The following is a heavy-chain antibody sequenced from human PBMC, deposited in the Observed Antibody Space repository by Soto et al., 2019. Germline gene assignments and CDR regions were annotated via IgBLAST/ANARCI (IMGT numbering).Heavy chain of an antibody. CDR1: GFTFSSYS. Sequence: PGGSLRLSCAASGFTFSSYSVNWVRQAPGKGLEWVSSISSSSSYIYYADSVKGRFTISRDNAKNSLYLQMNSLRAEDTAVYYCARANNDSSGSLRDYWGQGTLVTVSS. CDR2: ISSSSSYI. D-gene: IGHD3-22*01. V-gene: IGHV3-21*01. CDR3: ARANNDSSGSLRDY. J-gene: IGHJ4*02.